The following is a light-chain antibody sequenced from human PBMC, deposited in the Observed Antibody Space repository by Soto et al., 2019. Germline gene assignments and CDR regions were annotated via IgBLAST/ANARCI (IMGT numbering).Light chain of an antibody. CDR1: QSVSSNY. Sequence: EIVLTQSPGTLSLSPGERATLSCRASQSVSSNYLAWYQQKPGQAPRLLIYGASSRATGIPDRFSGSGSGTDFTLTISRLEPEYFVVYYCQQYGSSALTFGGGTKVEIK. J-gene: IGKJ4*01. CDR3: QQYGSSALT. CDR2: GAS. V-gene: IGKV3-20*01.